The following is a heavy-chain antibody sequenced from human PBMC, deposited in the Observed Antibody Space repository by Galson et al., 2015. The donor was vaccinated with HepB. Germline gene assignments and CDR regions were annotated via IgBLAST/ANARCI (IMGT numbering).Heavy chain of an antibody. Sequence: SLRLSCAASGFTFSSCGMHWVRQAPGKGLEWVAVISYDGSNKYYADSVKGRFTISRDNSKNTLYLQMNSLRAEDTAVYYCAKDLYYYDSSGYGLDYYYYGMDVWGQGTTVTVSS. CDR1: GFTFSSCG. D-gene: IGHD3-22*01. V-gene: IGHV3-30*18. J-gene: IGHJ6*02. CDR2: ISYDGSNK. CDR3: AKDLYYYDSSGYGLDYYYYGMDV.